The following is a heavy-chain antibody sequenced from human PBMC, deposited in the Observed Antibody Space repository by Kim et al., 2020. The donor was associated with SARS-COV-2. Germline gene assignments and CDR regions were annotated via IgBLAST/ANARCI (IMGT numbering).Heavy chain of an antibody. CDR1: GGSISSGGYY. CDR3: ARDREGVYLSRNWFDP. D-gene: IGHD2-8*01. V-gene: IGHV4-31*03. J-gene: IGHJ5*02. CDR2: IYYSGST. Sequence: SETLSLTCTVSGGSISSGGYYWSWIRQHPGKGLEWIGYIYYSGSTYYNPSLKSRVTISVDTSKNQFSLKLSSVTAADTAVYYCARDREGVYLSRNWFDPWGQGTLVTVSS.